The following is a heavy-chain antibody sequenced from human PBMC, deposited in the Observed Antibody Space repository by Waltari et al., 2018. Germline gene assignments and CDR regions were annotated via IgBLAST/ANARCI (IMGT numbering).Heavy chain of an antibody. Sequence: QLQLQESGPGLLKPSETLSLTCSVSGGSIITNRHYWGWIRQPPGQGLECIGTISYIGATYTSPSLKSRVTLSRDTSKNQLSLTLGSVTAADTAVYYCATYIGASIGTAAFDVWGQGTLVTVSS. J-gene: IGHJ3*01. CDR2: ISYIGAT. CDR3: ATYIGASIGTAAFDV. V-gene: IGHV4-39*01. D-gene: IGHD5-12*01. CDR1: GGSIITNRHY.